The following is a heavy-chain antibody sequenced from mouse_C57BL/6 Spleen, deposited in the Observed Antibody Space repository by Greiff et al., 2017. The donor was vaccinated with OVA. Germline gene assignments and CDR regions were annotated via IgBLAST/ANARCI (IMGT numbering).Heavy chain of an antibody. CDR2: ISSGGSYT. Sequence: EVKLMESGGDLVKPGGSLKLSCAASGFTFSSYGMSWVRQTPDKRLEWVATISSGGSYTYYPDSVKGRFTISRDNAKNTLYLQMSSLKSEDTAMYYCARHEEFYFDYWGQGTTLTVSS. CDR1: GFTFSSYG. V-gene: IGHV5-6*01. J-gene: IGHJ2*01. CDR3: ARHEEFYFDY.